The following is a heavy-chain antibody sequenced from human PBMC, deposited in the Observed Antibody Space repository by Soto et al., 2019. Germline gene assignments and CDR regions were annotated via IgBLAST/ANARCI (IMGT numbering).Heavy chain of an antibody. CDR1: GGTFSSYA. CDR3: ARGSPMVRNAFDI. Sequence: GASVKVSCKASGGTFSSYAISWVRQAPGQGLEWMGGIIPIFGTANYAQKLQGRVTITADESTSTAYMELSSLRSEDTAVYYCARGSPMVRNAFDIWGQGTMVTVSS. D-gene: IGHD5-18*01. CDR2: IIPIFGTA. J-gene: IGHJ3*02. V-gene: IGHV1-69*13.